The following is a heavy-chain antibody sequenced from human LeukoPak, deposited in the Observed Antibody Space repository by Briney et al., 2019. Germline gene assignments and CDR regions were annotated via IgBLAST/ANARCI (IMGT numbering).Heavy chain of an antibody. D-gene: IGHD6-13*01. CDR3: ARDPSRACWYEGECYFDY. V-gene: IGHV1-2*02. J-gene: IGHJ4*02. CDR1: GYTFTGYY. CDR2: INPNSGGT. Sequence: GASVKVSCKASGYTFTGYYMHWVRQAPGQGLEWMGWINPNSGGTNYAQKFQGRVTMTRDTSISTAYMELSRLRSDDTAVYYCARDPSRACWYEGECYFDYRGQGTLVTVSS.